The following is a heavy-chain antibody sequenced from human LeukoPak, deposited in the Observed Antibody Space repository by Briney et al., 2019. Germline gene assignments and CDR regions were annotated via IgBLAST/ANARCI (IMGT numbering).Heavy chain of an antibody. D-gene: IGHD3-10*01. V-gene: IGHV1-2*02. CDR1: GYTFTGYY. J-gene: IGHJ4*02. Sequence: ASVKVSCKASGYTFTGYYMHWVRQAPGQGLEWMGWINPNSGGTNYAQKFQGRVTMTRDTSISTAYMELSRLRSDGTAVYYCARDPWNYYGSDTGDYWGQGTLVTVSS. CDR3: ARDPWNYYGSDTGDY. CDR2: INPNSGGT.